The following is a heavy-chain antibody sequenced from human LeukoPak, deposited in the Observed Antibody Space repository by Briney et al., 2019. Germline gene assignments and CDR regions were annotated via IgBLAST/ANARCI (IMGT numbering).Heavy chain of an antibody. CDR3: ARRLSITMVRGVITP. Sequence: SETLSLTCTVSGGSISSSSYYWGWIRQPPGMGLEWIGSIYYSGSTYYNPSLKSRVTISVDTSKNQFSLKLSSVTAADTAVYYCARRLSITMVRGVITPWGQGTLVTVSS. V-gene: IGHV4-39*01. D-gene: IGHD3-10*01. CDR1: GGSISSSSYY. J-gene: IGHJ5*02. CDR2: IYYSGST.